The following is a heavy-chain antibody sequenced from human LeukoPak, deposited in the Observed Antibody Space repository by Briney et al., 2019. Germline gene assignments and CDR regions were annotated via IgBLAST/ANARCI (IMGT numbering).Heavy chain of an antibody. J-gene: IGHJ4*02. CDR3: ARGYSSDY. V-gene: IGHV3-7*01. Sequence: PGGSLRLSCAASGLTFRCYWMSWVRQAPGKGLEWVANIKQDGSEKYYVDSVKGRFTISRDNAKNSLYLQMDSLRVEDTAVYYCARGYSSDYWGQGTLVTVSS. D-gene: IGHD5-18*01. CDR2: IKQDGSEK. CDR1: GLTFRCYW.